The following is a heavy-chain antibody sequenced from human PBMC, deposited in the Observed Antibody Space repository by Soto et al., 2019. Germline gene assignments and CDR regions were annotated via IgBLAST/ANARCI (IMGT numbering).Heavy chain of an antibody. V-gene: IGHV3-9*01. CDR3: AKDMSSSWDTHGMDV. CDR1: GFTFDDYA. D-gene: IGHD6-13*01. CDR2: ISWNSGSI. J-gene: IGHJ6*02. Sequence: EVQLVESGGGLVQPGRSLRLSCAASGFTFDDYAMHWVRQAPGKGLEWVSGISWNSGSIGYADSVKGRFTISRDNAKNSLYLQMNSLRAEDTALYYCAKDMSSSWDTHGMDVWGQGTTVTVSS.